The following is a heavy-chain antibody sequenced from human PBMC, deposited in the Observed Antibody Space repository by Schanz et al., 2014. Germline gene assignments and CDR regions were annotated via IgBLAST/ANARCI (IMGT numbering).Heavy chain of an antibody. D-gene: IGHD6-13*01. CDR1: GGTFNSYT. V-gene: IGHV1-69*02. CDR2: IIPSLGLA. J-gene: IGHJ4*02. Sequence: QVQLVQSGAEVKKPGSSMKVSCKASGGTFNSYTISWVRQARGQGLEWVGRIIPSLGLAKYEQKFQDKVTITADTSTTTAYMDVSSLRSEDTAVYYCASSGAGYSSSWDFDYWGQGTLVTVSS. CDR3: ASSGAGYSSSWDFDY.